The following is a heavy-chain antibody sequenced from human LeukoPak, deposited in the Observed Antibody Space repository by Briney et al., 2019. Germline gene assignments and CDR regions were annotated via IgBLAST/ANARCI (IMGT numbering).Heavy chain of an antibody. J-gene: IGHJ5*02. D-gene: IGHD3-16*01. CDR2: VIARSSHT. CDR1: GYTFTSYY. CDR3: AGGANTTTFTGFEP. Sequence: GPSVKVSCKASGYTFTSYYMHCVRHAPGQGLEWMVIVIARSSHTSYGQKFQCRVTMTRDMSTSTVYIEHSRMRPENTAVYYGAGGANTTTFTGFEPGGKGPLVTVSS. V-gene: IGHV1-46*01.